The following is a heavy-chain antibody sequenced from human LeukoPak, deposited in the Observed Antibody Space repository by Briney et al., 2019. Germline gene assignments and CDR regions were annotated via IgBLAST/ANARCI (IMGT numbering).Heavy chain of an antibody. Sequence: GGSLRLSCAASGFTFSSYGMSWVRQAPGKGLEWVSAISGSGGSTYYADSVKGRFTISRDNSKNTLYPQMNSLRAEDTAVYYCAKDSRRWLQYPNLGLDYWGQGTLVTVSS. V-gene: IGHV3-23*01. CDR1: GFTFSSYG. CDR3: AKDSRRWLQYPNLGLDY. CDR2: ISGSGGST. J-gene: IGHJ4*02. D-gene: IGHD5-24*01.